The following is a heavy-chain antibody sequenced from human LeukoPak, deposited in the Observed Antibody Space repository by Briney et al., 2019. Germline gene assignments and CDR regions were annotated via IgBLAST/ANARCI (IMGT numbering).Heavy chain of an antibody. CDR3: ARSYSSWYSDAFDI. J-gene: IGHJ3*02. CDR2: IYYSGST. Sequence: SETLSLTCTVSGGSISSYYWSWIRQPPGKGLEWIGYIYYSGSTNYNPSLKSRVTISVDTSKNQFSLKLSSVTAADTAVYYCARSYSSWYSDAFDIWGQGTMVTVSS. CDR1: GGSISSYY. V-gene: IGHV4-59*01. D-gene: IGHD6-13*01.